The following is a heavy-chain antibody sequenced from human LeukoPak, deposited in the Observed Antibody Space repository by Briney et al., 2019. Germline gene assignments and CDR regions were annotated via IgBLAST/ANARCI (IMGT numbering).Heavy chain of an antibody. J-gene: IGHJ4*02. CDR1: AFTVSSYA. V-gene: IGHV3-23*01. Sequence: GGSLRLSCAASAFTVSSYAMSWVRPAPGKGLEWVSTIRGSGGTTYYADSVKGRFTISRDNSKNTLYLQMNSLRAEDTAVYYCAKDLSDMWQLSGSYFDYWGQGTLVTVSS. CDR3: AKDLSDMWQLSGSYFDY. CDR2: IRGSGGTT. D-gene: IGHD2-15*01.